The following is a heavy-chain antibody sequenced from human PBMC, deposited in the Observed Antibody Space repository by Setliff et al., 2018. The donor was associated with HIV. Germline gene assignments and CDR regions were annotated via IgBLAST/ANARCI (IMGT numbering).Heavy chain of an antibody. CDR3: ASEKVAWTVSDSFFEF. Sequence: SETLSLTCSVSGVSMTNNYWTWTRQSPGKGLEWIGYVHYSGNTRYNPSLKSRVTISVDTSKNKFSLKLSSVTAADTAVYYCASEKVAWTVSDSFFEFWGQGVPVTVSS. CDR2: VHYSGNT. CDR1: GVSMTNNY. V-gene: IGHV4-59*01. J-gene: IGHJ4*02. D-gene: IGHD2-15*01.